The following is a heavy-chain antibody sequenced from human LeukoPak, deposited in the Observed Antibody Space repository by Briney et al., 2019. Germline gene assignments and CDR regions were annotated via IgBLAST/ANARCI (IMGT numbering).Heavy chain of an antibody. V-gene: IGHV3-23*01. J-gene: IGHJ4*02. Sequence: GGSLRLSCAASGFTFSSYAMSWARQAPGKGLEWVSGISGSGSSTYYADSVKGRFTISRDNFKNTLFLQMNSLRAEDTAVYYCAKGESDILTSFDYWGQGTLVTVSS. CDR3: AKGESDILTSFDY. CDR2: ISGSGSST. CDR1: GFTFSSYA. D-gene: IGHD3-9*01.